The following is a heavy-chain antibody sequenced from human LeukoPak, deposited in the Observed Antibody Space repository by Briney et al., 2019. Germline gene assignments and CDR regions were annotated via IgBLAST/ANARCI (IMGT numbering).Heavy chain of an antibody. CDR3: ARSGPAAGRPDAFDI. V-gene: IGHV4-39*07. CDR1: GDSISSSSFY. CDR2: IFSSGIP. Sequence: SETLSLTCTLSGDSISSSSFYWAWVRQPAGRGLEGIGSIFSSGIPYYPSSFKTRVTISVPTSKTQFSLTLTSVTAADTAVYFCARSGPAAGRPDAFDIWGQGTMVTVSS. D-gene: IGHD2-2*01. J-gene: IGHJ3*02.